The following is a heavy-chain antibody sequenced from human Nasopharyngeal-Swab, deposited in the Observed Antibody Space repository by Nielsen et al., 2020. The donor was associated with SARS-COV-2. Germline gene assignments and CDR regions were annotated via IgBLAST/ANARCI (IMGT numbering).Heavy chain of an antibody. D-gene: IGHD3-16*02. V-gene: IGHV3-74*01. CDR2: NNSEGSST. J-gene: IGHJ4*01. CDR1: GFTFSSYW. Sequence: GGSLRLSCAASGFTFSSYWLHWVRQAPGKGLVWVSRNNSEGSSTSYADSVKGRFTISRDNAKNTLYLQMNSLRAEDTAVCYCGRQLRLGELSLYNEFDYWGHGTLVTVSS. CDR3: GRQLRLGELSLYNEFDY.